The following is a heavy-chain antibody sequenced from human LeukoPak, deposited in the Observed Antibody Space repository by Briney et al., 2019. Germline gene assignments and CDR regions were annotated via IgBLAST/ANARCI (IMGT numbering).Heavy chain of an antibody. D-gene: IGHD4-23*01. CDR3: AREVSRWPYYFDY. J-gene: IGHJ4*02. CDR1: GGSISSGDYY. V-gene: IGHV4-30-4*01. Sequence: SETLSLTCTVSGGSISSGDYYWSWIRQPPGKGLEWIGYIYYSGSTYYNPSLKSRVTISVDTSKNQFSLKLSSVTAADTAVYYCAREVSRWPYYFDYWAREPWSPSPQ. CDR2: IYYSGST.